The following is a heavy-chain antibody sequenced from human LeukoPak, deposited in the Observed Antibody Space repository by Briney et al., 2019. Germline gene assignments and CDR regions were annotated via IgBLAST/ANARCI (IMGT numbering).Heavy chain of an antibody. CDR3: ARDHYYDSSGIYGMDV. CDR2: IYHSGST. CDR1: GGSISSGGYS. J-gene: IGHJ6*02. V-gene: IGHV4-30-2*01. Sequence: SQTLSLTCAVSGGSISSGGYSWSWIRQPPGKGLEWFGYIYHSGSTYYNPSLKSRVTISVDRSKNQFSLKLSSVTAADTAVYYCARDHYYDSSGIYGMDVWGQGTTVTVSS. D-gene: IGHD3-22*01.